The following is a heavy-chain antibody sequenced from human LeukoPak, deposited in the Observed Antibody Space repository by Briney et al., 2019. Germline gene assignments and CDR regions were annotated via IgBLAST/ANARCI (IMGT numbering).Heavy chain of an antibody. Sequence: GGSLRLSCAASGFTFSGHWMHWVRQVPGKGLLWVARMNSDGTTTNYADSVKGRFTISRDNAENTLFLQMNSLGADDTAVYYCARDGWYRFDYWGQGTLVTVSS. J-gene: IGHJ4*02. D-gene: IGHD6-19*01. CDR1: GFTFSGHW. CDR2: MNSDGTTT. V-gene: IGHV3-74*01. CDR3: ARDGWYRFDY.